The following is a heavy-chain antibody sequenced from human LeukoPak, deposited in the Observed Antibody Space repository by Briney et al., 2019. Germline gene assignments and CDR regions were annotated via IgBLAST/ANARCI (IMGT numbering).Heavy chain of an antibody. CDR2: ISSDGSNK. J-gene: IGHJ4*02. Sequence: TGGSLRLSCAASGFIVSSYAMHWVRQAPGKGLERVAVISSDGSNKYYADSVKGRFTISRDNSKNTLYLQMNSLRTEDTAVYYCASWDTGPGHNDYWGQGTLVTVSS. CDR1: GFIVSSYA. V-gene: IGHV3-30*04. CDR3: ASWDTGPGHNDY. D-gene: IGHD1-14*01.